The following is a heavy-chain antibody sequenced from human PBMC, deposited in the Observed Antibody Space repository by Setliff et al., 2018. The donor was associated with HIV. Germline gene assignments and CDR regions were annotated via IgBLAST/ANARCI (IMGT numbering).Heavy chain of an antibody. CDR2: INTDGSNT. Sequence: HPAGSLRLSCAASGFTFSCPWMHWVRPALGKGLVWVSRINTDGSNTNYADSVKGRFTIVRDSTKNTLYLQMNSLRAEDPAVYYCVRLPIPPYCGGNCYSIDYWGHVTLVTVSS. V-gene: IGHV3-74*01. CDR3: VRLPIPPYCGGNCYSIDY. J-gene: IGHJ4*01. D-gene: IGHD2-21*02. CDR1: GFTFSCPW.